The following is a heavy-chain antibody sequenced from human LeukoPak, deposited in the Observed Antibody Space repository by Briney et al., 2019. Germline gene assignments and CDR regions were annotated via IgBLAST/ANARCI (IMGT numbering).Heavy chain of an antibody. Sequence: SETLSLTCTVSGGSISGFYWSWIRQPPGKGLEWIGYMDKSGGTTYNPSLKSRVTISVDTSKNQFSLNLSPVTAADTAVYYCARDYSRGGGFDFWGQGTLVTVSS. CDR3: ARDYSRGGGFDF. J-gene: IGHJ4*02. D-gene: IGHD4-11*01. CDR1: GGSISGFY. CDR2: MDKSGGT. V-gene: IGHV4-59*01.